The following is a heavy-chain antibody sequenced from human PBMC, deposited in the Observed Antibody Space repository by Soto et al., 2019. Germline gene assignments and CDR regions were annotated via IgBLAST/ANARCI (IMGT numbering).Heavy chain of an antibody. CDR2: ISGSGGST. V-gene: IGHV3-23*01. J-gene: IGHJ4*02. CDR3: AKGPGYSSSWYYFDY. Sequence: GGSLRLSCAASGFTFSSYAMSWVCQAPGKGLEWVSAISGSGGSTYYADSVKGRFTISRDNSKNTLYLQMNSLRAEDTAVYYCAKGPGYSSSWYYFDYWGQGTLVTVSS. CDR1: GFTFSSYA. D-gene: IGHD6-13*01.